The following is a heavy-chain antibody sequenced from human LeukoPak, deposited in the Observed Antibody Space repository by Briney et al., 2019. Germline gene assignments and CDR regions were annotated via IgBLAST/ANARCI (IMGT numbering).Heavy chain of an antibody. J-gene: IGHJ4*02. CDR2: IYYSGST. CDR1: GGSISSSSYY. Sequence: SETLSLTCTVSGGSISSSSYYWGWIRQPPGKGLEWIGSIYYSGSTYYNPSLKSRVTISVDTSKNQFSLKLSSVTAADTAVYYCAGVPGYYDFWSGLWAYFDYWGQGTLVTVSS. CDR3: AGVPGYYDFWSGLWAYFDY. V-gene: IGHV4-39*01. D-gene: IGHD3-3*01.